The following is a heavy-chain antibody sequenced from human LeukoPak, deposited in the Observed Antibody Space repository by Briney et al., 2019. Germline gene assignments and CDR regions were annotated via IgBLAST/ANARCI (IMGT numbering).Heavy chain of an antibody. D-gene: IGHD6-19*01. V-gene: IGHV3-48*01. CDR1: GFTFSSYS. J-gene: IGHJ5*02. Sequence: PGGSLRLSCAASGFTFSSYSMNWVRQAPGKGLEWVSYISSSSSTIYYADSVKGRFTISRDNSKNTLYLQMNSLRAEDTAVYYCARVIAVAGWFDPWGQGTLVTVSS. CDR3: ARVIAVAGWFDP. CDR2: ISSSSSTI.